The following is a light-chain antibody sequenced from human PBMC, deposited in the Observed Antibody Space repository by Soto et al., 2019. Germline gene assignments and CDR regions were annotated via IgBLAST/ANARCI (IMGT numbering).Light chain of an antibody. J-gene: IGLJ3*02. V-gene: IGLV2-14*03. CDR2: DVS. CDR3: AAYTTSSTLA. CDR1: SAGVGAFDY. Sequence: QSAPTQPASVSGSPGQSITISCAGTSAGVGAFDYVSWYQHHPGKVPKLMIYDVSDRPSGVSTRFSGSKSANMASLTISGLQPDDESDYYCAAYTTSSTLAFGGGTKLTVL.